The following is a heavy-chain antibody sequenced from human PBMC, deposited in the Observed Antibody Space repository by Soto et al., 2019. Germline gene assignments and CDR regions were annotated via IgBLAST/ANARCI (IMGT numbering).Heavy chain of an antibody. Sequence: QVQLVQSGAEVKKPGASVKVSCKASGYTFTSYGISWVRQAPGQGLEWMGWISAYNGNTNYAQKLQGRVTMTTDTSTSTAYVELRSLRSDDTAVYYCARSFPPTRQPEGLRNDYWGQGTLVTVSS. D-gene: IGHD5-12*01. V-gene: IGHV1-18*01. CDR1: GYTFTSYG. CDR3: ARSFPPTRQPEGLRNDY. CDR2: ISAYNGNT. J-gene: IGHJ4*02.